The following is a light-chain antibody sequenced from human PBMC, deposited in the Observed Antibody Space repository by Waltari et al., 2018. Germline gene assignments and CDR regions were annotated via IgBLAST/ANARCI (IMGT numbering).Light chain of an antibody. V-gene: IGLV1-40*01. CDR1: SSDIPAGND. J-gene: IGLJ2*01. CDR3: QSYDSSLSPSTVI. CDR2: LNN. Sequence: QSVLTPPPSVSGAPGQRVTIPCTGSSSDIPAGNDVTWYQQVPGSAPKLLIYLNNNRPSGVPDRFSASRTGASASLVITGLQAEDEADYYCQSYDSSLSPSTVIFGGGTKLSVL.